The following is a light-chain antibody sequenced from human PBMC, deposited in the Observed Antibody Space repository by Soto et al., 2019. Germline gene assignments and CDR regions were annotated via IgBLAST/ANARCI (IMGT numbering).Light chain of an antibody. V-gene: IGLV2-11*01. CDR2: DVS. CDR3: CSYAGSYNYV. CDR1: SSDVGGYNY. J-gene: IGLJ1*01. Sequence: QSALTQPASVSGSPGQSITISCTGTSSDVGGYNYVSWYQQHPGKAPKLMIYDVSKRPSGVPDRFSGSKSGNTASLTISGLQAEDEADYYCCSYAGSYNYVFGTGTQLTVL.